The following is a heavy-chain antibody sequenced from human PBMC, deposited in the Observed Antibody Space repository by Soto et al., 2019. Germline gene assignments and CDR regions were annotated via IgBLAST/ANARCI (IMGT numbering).Heavy chain of an antibody. V-gene: IGHV4-30-2*01. D-gene: IGHD5-18*01. Sequence: SETLSLTCAVSGGSIGSGGDSWSWIRQPPGKGLEWIGYIYHSGSTNYNPSLKSRVTISVDTSKNQFSLKLSSVTAADTAVYYCARLVWSYGTWFDPWGQGTLVTVSS. CDR1: GGSIGSGGDS. CDR3: ARLVWSYGTWFDP. J-gene: IGHJ5*02. CDR2: IYHSGST.